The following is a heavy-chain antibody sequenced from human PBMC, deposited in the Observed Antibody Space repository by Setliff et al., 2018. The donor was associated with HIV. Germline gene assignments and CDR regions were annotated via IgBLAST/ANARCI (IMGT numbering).Heavy chain of an antibody. J-gene: IGHJ6*03. CDR2: IYYSGST. Sequence: PSETLSLTCTVSGGSISSSYWSWIRQPPGKGLEWIGYIYYSGSTNYNPSLKSQVTISVDTSKNQFSLKLSSVTAADTAVYYCARARTPYYYDSSAHYFNYYYMDVWGKGTTVTVSS. CDR1: GGSISSSY. V-gene: IGHV4-59*13. D-gene: IGHD3-22*01. CDR3: ARARTPYYYDSSAHYFNYYYMDV.